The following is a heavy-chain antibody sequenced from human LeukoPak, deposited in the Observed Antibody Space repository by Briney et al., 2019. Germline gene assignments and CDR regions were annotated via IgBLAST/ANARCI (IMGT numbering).Heavy chain of an antibody. CDR1: GGSFSGYY. V-gene: IGHV4-34*01. D-gene: IGHD1-26*01. Sequence: PSETLSLTCAVYGGSFSGYYWSWIRQPPGKGLEWIGEINHSGSTNYNPSLKSRVTISVDTSKNQFSLKLSSVTAADTAVYYCARKPATYSGSLRSYYFGYWGQGTLVTVSS. J-gene: IGHJ4*02. CDR3: ARKPATYSGSLRSYYFGY. CDR2: INHSGST.